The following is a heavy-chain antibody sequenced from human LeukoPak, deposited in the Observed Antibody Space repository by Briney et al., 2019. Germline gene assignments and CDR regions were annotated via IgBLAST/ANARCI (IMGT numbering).Heavy chain of an antibody. CDR1: GFTFSSYW. D-gene: IGHD6-6*01. CDR3: AKDRYSSSADY. J-gene: IGHJ4*02. V-gene: IGHV3-7*01. Sequence: PGGSLRLSCAASGFTFSSYWMNWVRQAPGKGLEWMANIKQDGSEEYYVDSVKGRFTISRDNAKNSLYLQMNSLRAEDTAVYYCAKDRYSSSADYWGQGTLVTVSS. CDR2: IKQDGSEE.